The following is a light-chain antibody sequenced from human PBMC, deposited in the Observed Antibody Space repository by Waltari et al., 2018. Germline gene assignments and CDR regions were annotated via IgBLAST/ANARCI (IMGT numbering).Light chain of an antibody. J-gene: IGKJ1*01. Sequence: DIQITQSPSSLSASVGARVTITCRASQSIDTYLNWYQQKLGKAPKVLIYAASSLQSGVPSRFSGSGSGTDFTLTISSLQPEDFAPYYCQQYHTFYTFGQGTTVEI. CDR2: AAS. CDR3: QQYHTFYT. CDR1: QSIDTY. V-gene: IGKV1-39*01.